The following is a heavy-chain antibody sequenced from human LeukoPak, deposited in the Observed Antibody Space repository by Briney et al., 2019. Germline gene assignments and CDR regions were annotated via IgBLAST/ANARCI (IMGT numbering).Heavy chain of an antibody. D-gene: IGHD5-18*01. Sequence: GGSLRLFCTVSGFTVSSNSWSWVRQAPGKGLEWVSFIYSGGNTHYSDSVTGRFTISRDNAKNSLYLQMNSLRAEDTAVYYCARDSPERGYSYGPLDNYFDYWGQGTLVTVSS. CDR1: GFTVSSNS. CDR3: ARDSPERGYSYGPLDNYFDY. J-gene: IGHJ4*02. CDR2: IYSGGNT. V-gene: IGHV3-53*01.